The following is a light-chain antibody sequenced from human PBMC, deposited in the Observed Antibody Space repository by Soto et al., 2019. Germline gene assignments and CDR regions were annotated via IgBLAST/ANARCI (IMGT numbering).Light chain of an antibody. CDR2: EVS. CDR1: NSDVGGYNY. V-gene: IGLV2-14*01. CDR3: SSYTSISTLYV. J-gene: IGLJ1*01. Sequence: QSGLTRPASVSGSPGQSITISCTGTNSDVGGYNYVSWYQQHPGKAPELMIYEVSHRPSGVSNRFSGSKSDNTASLTISGLQAEDEADYYCSSYTSISTLYVFGTGTKV.